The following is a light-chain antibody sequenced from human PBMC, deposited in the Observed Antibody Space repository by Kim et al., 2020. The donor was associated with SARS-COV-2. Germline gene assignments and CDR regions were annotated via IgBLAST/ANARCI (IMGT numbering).Light chain of an antibody. CDR1: KIGSKS. CDR3: QVWDLYAMF. Sequence: SYELTQPPSVSVAPGKTASITCGGNKIGSKSVHWYQQRSGQAPVLVMYYDTDRPSGIPERFSGSNSGDTATLTISRVEAEDEADYFCQVWDLYAMFFGGGTKLTVL. V-gene: IGLV3-21*04. J-gene: IGLJ2*01. CDR2: YDT.